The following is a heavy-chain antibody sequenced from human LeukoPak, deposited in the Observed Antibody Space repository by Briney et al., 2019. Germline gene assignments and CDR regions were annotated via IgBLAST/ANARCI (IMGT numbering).Heavy chain of an antibody. V-gene: IGHV3-15*01. J-gene: IGHJ3*02. CDR1: GFTFSNAW. D-gene: IGHD3-10*01. CDR3: TTDSYPGFGLLWFGELSHDAFDI. Sequence: GGSLRLSCAASGFTFSNAWMSWVRQAPGKGLEWVGRIKSKTDGGTTDYAAPVKGRFTISRDDSKNTLYLQMNGLKTEDTAVYYCTTDSYPGFGLLWFGELSHDAFDIWGQGTMVTVSS. CDR2: IKSKTDGGTT.